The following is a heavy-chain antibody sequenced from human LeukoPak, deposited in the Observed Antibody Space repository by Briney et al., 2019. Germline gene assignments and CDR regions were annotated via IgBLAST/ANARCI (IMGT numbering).Heavy chain of an antibody. J-gene: IGHJ6*03. V-gene: IGHV1-2*02. CDR1: GHIFTDYY. CDR2: INPNSGGT. CDR3: ASSSGTHHYYYYYYMDV. D-gene: IGHD1-14*01. Sequence: ASVKVSCKASGHIFTDYYINWVRQAPGQGLEWMGWINPNSGGTNYAQKFQGRVTMTRDTSISTAYMELSRLRSDDTAVYYCASSSGTHHYYYYYYMDVWGKGTAVTVSS.